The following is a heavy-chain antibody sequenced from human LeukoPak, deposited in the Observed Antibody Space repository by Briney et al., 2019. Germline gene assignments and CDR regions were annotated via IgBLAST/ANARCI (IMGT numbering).Heavy chain of an antibody. J-gene: IGHJ4*02. CDR3: ARPYCSSTSCKRGGHLFY. D-gene: IGHD2-2*01. V-gene: IGHV1-46*01. CDR1: GYAFTSYY. Sequence: ASVKVSCKASGYAFTSYYMHWVRQAPGQGLEWMGIINPSGGSTSYAQKFQGRVTMTRDTSTSTVYMELSSLRSEDTAVYYCARPYCSSTSCKRGGHLFYWGQGTLVTVFS. CDR2: INPSGGST.